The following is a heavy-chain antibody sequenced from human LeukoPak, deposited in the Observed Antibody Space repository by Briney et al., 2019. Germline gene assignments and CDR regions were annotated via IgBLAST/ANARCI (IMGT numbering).Heavy chain of an antibody. D-gene: IGHD5-12*01. CDR2: IYYSGST. CDR3: ARQKWLRQGDNWFDP. Sequence: SSETLSLTCTVSGGSISGYYWSWIRQPPGKGLEWIGYIYYSGSTNYNPSPKSRVTISVDTSKNQFSLKLSSVTAADTAVYYCARQKWLRQGDNWFDPWGQGTLVTVSS. CDR1: GGSISGYY. J-gene: IGHJ5*02. V-gene: IGHV4-59*08.